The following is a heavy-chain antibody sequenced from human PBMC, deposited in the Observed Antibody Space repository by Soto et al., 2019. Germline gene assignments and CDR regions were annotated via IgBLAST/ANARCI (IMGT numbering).Heavy chain of an antibody. V-gene: IGHV1-69*02. CDR3: AGGGKDLGGGVVNRPPYYYYYMDV. J-gene: IGHJ6*03. CDR2: IIPILGIA. CDR1: GGTFSSYT. D-gene: IGHD3-3*01. Sequence: ASVKVSCKASGGTFSSYTISWVRQAPGQGLEWMGRIIPILGIANYAQKFQGRVTITADKSTSTAYMELSSLRSEDTAVYYCAGGGKDLGGGVVNRPPYYYYYMDVWGKGTTVTVSS.